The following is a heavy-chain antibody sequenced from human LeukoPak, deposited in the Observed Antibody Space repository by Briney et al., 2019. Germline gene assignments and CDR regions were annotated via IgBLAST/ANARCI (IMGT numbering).Heavy chain of an antibody. CDR2: IKQDGSEK. J-gene: IGHJ4*02. CDR3: ARDPDPYQLLSPTVDY. V-gene: IGHV3-7*01. CDR1: GFTFSSYW. Sequence: GGSLRLSCAASGFTFSSYWMSWVRQAPGKGLEWVANIKQDGSEKYYVDSVKGRFTISRDNAKNSLYLQMNSLRAEDTAVYYCARDPDPYQLLSPTVDYWGQGTLVTVSS. D-gene: IGHD2-2*01.